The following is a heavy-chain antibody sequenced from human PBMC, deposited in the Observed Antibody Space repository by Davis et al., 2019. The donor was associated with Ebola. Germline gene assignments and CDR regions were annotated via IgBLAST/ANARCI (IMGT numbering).Heavy chain of an antibody. CDR3: ARLPWGSRWSYYFEY. CDR2: IYPGDSET. V-gene: IGHV5-51*01. CDR1: AYSFTSYW. J-gene: IGHJ4*02. Sequence: GESLKTSCKGSAYSFTSYWIAWVRQMPGKGLEWMGIIYPGDSETRYSPSFQGQVTISADKSNSTAYLQWSSLKASDTAMYYCARLPWGSRWSYYFEYWGQGTLVTVSS. D-gene: IGHD6-13*01.